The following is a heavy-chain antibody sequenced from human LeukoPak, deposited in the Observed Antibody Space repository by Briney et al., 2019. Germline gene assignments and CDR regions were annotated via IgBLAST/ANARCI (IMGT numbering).Heavy chain of an antibody. D-gene: IGHD6-19*01. CDR2: IWYDGSNK. CDR1: GFTFSSYG. Sequence: AGGSLRLSCAASGFTFSSYGMHWVRQAPGKGLEWVAVIWYDGSNKYYADSVKGRFTISRDNSKNTLYLQMNSLRAEDTAVYYCARDNPTLSVAGDYWGQGTLVTVSP. V-gene: IGHV3-33*01. J-gene: IGHJ4*02. CDR3: ARDNPTLSVAGDY.